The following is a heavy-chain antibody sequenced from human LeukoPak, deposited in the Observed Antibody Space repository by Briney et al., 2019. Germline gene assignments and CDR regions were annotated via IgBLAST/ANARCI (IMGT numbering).Heavy chain of an antibody. J-gene: IGHJ3*02. CDR3: ARPGYGGNFIAFDI. Sequence: ASVKVSCKASGGTFSSYAISWVRQAPGQGLEWMGGIIPIFGTANYAQKFQGRVTITTDESTSTAYMELSSLRSEDTAVYYCARPGYGGNFIAFDIWGQGTMVTVSS. D-gene: IGHD4-23*01. V-gene: IGHV1-69*05. CDR2: IIPIFGTA. CDR1: GGTFSSYA.